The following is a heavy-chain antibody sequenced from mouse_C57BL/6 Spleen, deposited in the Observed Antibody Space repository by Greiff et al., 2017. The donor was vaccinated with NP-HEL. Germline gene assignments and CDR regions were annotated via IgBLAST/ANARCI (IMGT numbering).Heavy chain of an antibody. J-gene: IGHJ2*01. CDR2: IYPGSGNT. CDR1: GYTFTDYY. D-gene: IGHD1-1*01. CDR3: AYYGSPYFDY. Sequence: QVHVKQSGAELVRPGASVKLSCKASGYTFTDYYINWVKQRPGQGLEWIARIYPGSGNTYYNEKFKGKATLTAEKSSSTAYMQLSSLTSEDSAVYFCAYYGSPYFDYWGQGTTLTVSS. V-gene: IGHV1-76*01.